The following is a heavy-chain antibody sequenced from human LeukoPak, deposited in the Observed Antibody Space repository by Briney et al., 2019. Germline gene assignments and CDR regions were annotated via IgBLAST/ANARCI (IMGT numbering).Heavy chain of an antibody. J-gene: IGHJ4*02. V-gene: IGHV3-7*01. CDR2: IKQDGSEK. CDR3: ARGHYQYYYDSSGYYSGNDD. CDR1: GFTFSSYS. Sequence: GGSLRLSCAASGFTFSSYSMSWVRQAPGKGLEWVANIKQDGSEKYYVDSVKGRLTISRDNAKNSLYLQMNSLRAEDTAVYYCARGHYQYYYDSSGYYSGNDDWGQGTLVTVSS. D-gene: IGHD3-22*01.